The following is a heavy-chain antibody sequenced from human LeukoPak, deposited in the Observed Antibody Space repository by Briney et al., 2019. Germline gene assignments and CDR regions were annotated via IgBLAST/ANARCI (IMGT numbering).Heavy chain of an antibody. D-gene: IGHD6-19*01. CDR3: TSSGRVSSDY. V-gene: IGHV3-49*04. CDR1: GFTFGDYA. Sequence: GGSLRLSCTTSGFTFGDYAMSWVRQAPGKGLEWVGFIRSKTYGGTTEYAASVKGRFTISRDGSTSIAYPQMNSLKTEDTAMYYCTSSGRVSSDYWGQGTLVTVSS. CDR2: IRSKTYGGTT. J-gene: IGHJ4*02.